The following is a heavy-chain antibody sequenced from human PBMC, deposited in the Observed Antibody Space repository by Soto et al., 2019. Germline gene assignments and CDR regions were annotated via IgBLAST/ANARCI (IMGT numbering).Heavy chain of an antibody. D-gene: IGHD1-26*01. CDR2: INSDGSST. J-gene: IGHJ5*02. CDR1: GFTFSSNW. Sequence: GGSLRLSCAASGFTFSSNWMHWVRQAPGKGLVWVSRINSDGSSTSYADSVKGRITISRDNAKNTLYLQMNSLSAEDTDVYDCASASVGASRGFDPWGQGTLVTVSS. CDR3: ASASVGASRGFDP. V-gene: IGHV3-74*01.